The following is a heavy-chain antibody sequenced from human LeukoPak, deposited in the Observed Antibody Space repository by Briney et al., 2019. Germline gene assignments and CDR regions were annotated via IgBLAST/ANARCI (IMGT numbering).Heavy chain of an antibody. CDR2: IYYSGST. D-gene: IGHD3-10*01. V-gene: IGHV4-59*12. Sequence: SETLSLTCTVSGGSISSYYWSWIRQPPAKGLEWIGYIYYSGSTNYNPSLKSRVTISVDTSKNQFSLKLSSVTAADTAVYYCARSRAAFDIWGQGTMVTVSS. CDR1: GGSISSYY. J-gene: IGHJ3*02. CDR3: ARSRAAFDI.